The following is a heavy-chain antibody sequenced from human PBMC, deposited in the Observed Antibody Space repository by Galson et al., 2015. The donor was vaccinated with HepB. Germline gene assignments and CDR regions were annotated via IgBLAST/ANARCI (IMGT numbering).Heavy chain of an antibody. J-gene: IGHJ4*02. CDR2: ISCDGNTK. V-gene: IGHV3-30-3*01. D-gene: IGHD6-19*01. CDR1: GFTLSSYA. Sequence: SLRLSCAASGFTLSSYAIHWVRQAPGKGLEWVTFISCDGNTKYYAAAVRGRFTICRDNYKNTLYLHMNRLRAEDTAVYYWGRDLSGGYSIDYWGQGTLVTVSS. CDR3: GRDLSGGYSIDY.